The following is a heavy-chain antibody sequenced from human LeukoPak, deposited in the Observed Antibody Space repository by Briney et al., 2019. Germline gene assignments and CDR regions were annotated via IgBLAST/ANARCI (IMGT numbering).Heavy chain of an antibody. CDR3: ASGRPLGFDY. CDR2: IYYSGTT. Sequence: SETLSLTCTVSSGSISNYYWSWIRQPPGEGLDWIGYIYYSGTTNYNPSLKSRVTISVDTSKNQFSPNLSSVTAADTAVYYCASGRPLGFDYWGQGTLVTVSS. D-gene: IGHD1-26*01. CDR1: SGSISNYY. V-gene: IGHV4-59*01. J-gene: IGHJ4*02.